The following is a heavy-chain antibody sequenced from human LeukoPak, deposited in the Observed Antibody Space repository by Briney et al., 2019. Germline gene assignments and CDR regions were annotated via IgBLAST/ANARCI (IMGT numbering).Heavy chain of an antibody. CDR1: GGTFSSYA. CDR3: ARDLLGYCSSTSCPPRGWFDP. Sequence: ASVKVSCKASGGTFSSYAISWVRQAPGQGLEWMGGIIPIFGTANYAQKFQGRVTITADESTSTAYMELSSLRSEDTAVYYCARDLLGYCSSTSCPPRGWFDPWGQGTLVTVSS. V-gene: IGHV1-69*13. CDR2: IIPIFGTA. J-gene: IGHJ5*02. D-gene: IGHD2-2*01.